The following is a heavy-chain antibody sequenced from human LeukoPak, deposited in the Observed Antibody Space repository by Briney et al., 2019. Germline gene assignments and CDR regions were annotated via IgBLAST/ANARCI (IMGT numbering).Heavy chain of an antibody. Sequence: SETLTLTCVVSGDCISSGAYSWSWIRQPPGKGLEWIAYIFHSGSTFYNPSLKSRVTISVDNSKNQFSLRLSSVTAADTAVYYCARELWFANAPGSWLDPWGQGTLVTVSS. CDR3: ARELWFANAPGSWLDP. J-gene: IGHJ5*02. D-gene: IGHD2-21*01. CDR2: IFHSGST. V-gene: IGHV4-30-2*01. CDR1: GDCISSGAYS.